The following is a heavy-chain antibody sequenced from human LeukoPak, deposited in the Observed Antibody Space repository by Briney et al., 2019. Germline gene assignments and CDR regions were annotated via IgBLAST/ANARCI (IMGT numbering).Heavy chain of an antibody. D-gene: IGHD4-17*01. CDR1: GGTFSSYA. V-gene: IGHV1-69*13. Sequence: SVKVSCKASGGTFSSYAISWVRQAPGQGLEWMGGIIPIFGTANYAQRFQGRATITADESTSTAYMELSSLRSEDTAVYYCASYYGDYVLGLSPYYYYGMDVWGQGTTVTVSS. CDR2: IIPIFGTA. J-gene: IGHJ6*02. CDR3: ASYYGDYVLGLSPYYYYGMDV.